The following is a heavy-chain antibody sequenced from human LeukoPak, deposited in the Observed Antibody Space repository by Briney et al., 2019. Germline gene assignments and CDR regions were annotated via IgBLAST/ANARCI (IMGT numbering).Heavy chain of an antibody. D-gene: IGHD3-10*01. CDR3: ARPPRGF. CDR2: VCFTGET. J-gene: IGHJ4*02. Sequence: SETLSLTCSVSGDSITRSGYCWGWIRQSPGKGLEWIGSVCFTGETYYIPSLKSRLTISRDTSQNQYSLRLSSVTAADTAVYYCARPPRGFWGQGTLVTVSS. CDR1: GDSITRSGYC. V-gene: IGHV4-39*07.